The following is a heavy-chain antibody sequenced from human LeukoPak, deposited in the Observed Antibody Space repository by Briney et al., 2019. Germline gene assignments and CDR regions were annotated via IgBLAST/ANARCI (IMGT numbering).Heavy chain of an antibody. J-gene: IGHJ1*01. CDR3: ARAYKDRSLAGKKEFFQH. CDR1: GFTFDNYA. D-gene: IGHD6-19*01. Sequence: GKSLRLSCAASGFTFDNYAMNWVRQVPGKGLEWISLISWNSGTIGYADSVKGRFTISRDNANNFLYLQMNSLRAEDTALYYCARAYKDRSLAGKKEFFQHWGQGTLVTVSS. V-gene: IGHV3-9*01. CDR2: ISWNSGTI.